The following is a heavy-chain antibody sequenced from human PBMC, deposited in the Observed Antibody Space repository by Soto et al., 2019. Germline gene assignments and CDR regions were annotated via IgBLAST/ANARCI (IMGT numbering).Heavy chain of an antibody. Sequence: GGSLRLSCAASGFTFSSYGMHWVRQAPGKGLEWVAVISYDGSNKYYADSVKGRFTISRDNSKNTLYLQMNSLRAEDTAVYYCAKSSTRIAVAPGGTWGQGTLVTVS. CDR1: GFTFSSYG. CDR3: AKSSTRIAVAPGGT. V-gene: IGHV3-30*18. D-gene: IGHD6-19*01. J-gene: IGHJ4*02. CDR2: ISYDGSNK.